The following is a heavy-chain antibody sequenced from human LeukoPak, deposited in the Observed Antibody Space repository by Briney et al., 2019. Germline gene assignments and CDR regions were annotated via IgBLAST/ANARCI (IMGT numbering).Heavy chain of an antibody. J-gene: IGHJ6*02. D-gene: IGHD1-20*01. V-gene: IGHV3-30*03. CDR2: ISYDGSNK. CDR1: GFTFSNYW. Sequence: PGGSLRLSCAASGFTFSNYWMHWVRQAPGKGLEWVAVISYDGSNKYYADSVKGRFTISRDNSKNTLYLQMNSLRAEDTAVYYCAAITGTPFGYYYYGMDAWGQGTTVTVSS. CDR3: AAITGTPFGYYYYGMDA.